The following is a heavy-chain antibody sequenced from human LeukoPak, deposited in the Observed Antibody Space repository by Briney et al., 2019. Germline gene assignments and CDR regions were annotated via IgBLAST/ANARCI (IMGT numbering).Heavy chain of an antibody. D-gene: IGHD5-12*01. V-gene: IGHV3-15*01. CDR1: GFTFSNAW. CDR3: TGVLDSGYDLDDY. Sequence: GSLRLSCAASGFTFSNAWMCWVRKAPGKGLEWVGRIKSKTDGGTTDYAAPVKGRFSISGYDSKNTLYLQMNSLKSEDTAVYYCTGVLDSGYDLDDYWGQGTLVTVSS. J-gene: IGHJ4*02. CDR2: IKSKTDGGTT.